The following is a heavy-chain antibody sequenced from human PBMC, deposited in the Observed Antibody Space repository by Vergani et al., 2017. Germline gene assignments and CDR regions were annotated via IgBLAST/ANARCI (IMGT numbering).Heavy chain of an antibody. J-gene: IGHJ6*02. CDR1: GGTFSSYT. Sequence: QVQLVQSGAEVKKPGSSVKVSCKASGGTFSSYTISWVRQAPGQGLEWMGRIIPILGIANYAQKFQGRVTITADKSTSTAYMELSSLRSEDTAVYYCARCCSSTSCYTYYYYGMDVWGQGTTVTVSS. CDR2: IIPILGIA. V-gene: IGHV1-69*02. D-gene: IGHD2-2*02. CDR3: ARCCSSTSCYTYYYYGMDV.